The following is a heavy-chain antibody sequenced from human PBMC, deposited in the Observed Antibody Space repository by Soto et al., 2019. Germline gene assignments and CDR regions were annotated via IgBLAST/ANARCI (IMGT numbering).Heavy chain of an antibody. CDR3: ARPKGYSYGPEYFQH. CDR1: GGSFSGYY. J-gene: IGHJ1*01. D-gene: IGHD5-18*01. V-gene: IGHV4-34*01. Sequence: QVQLQQWGAGLLKPSETLSLTCAVYGGSFSGYYWSWIRQPPGKGLEWIGEINHSGSTNYNPSLKSRVTISVATSKNQFSLKLSSVTAADTAVYYCARPKGYSYGPEYFQHWGQGTLVTVSS. CDR2: INHSGST.